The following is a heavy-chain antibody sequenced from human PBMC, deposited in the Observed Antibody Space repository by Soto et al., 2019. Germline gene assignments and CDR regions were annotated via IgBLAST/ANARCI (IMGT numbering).Heavy chain of an antibody. V-gene: IGHV4-39*01. CDR2: IYYSGST. Sequence: QLQLQESGPGLVKPSETLSLTCTVSGGSITSSSHYWGWIRQPPGKGLEWIGSIYYSGSTYYNPSLRGRVTISVATSKNQFSLRLSSVTAADTAVYYCARRFEYFHHWGQGTLVTVSS. CDR1: GGSITSSSHY. CDR3: ARRFEYFHH. J-gene: IGHJ1*01.